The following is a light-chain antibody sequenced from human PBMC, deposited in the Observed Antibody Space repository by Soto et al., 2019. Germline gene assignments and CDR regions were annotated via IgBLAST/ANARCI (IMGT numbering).Light chain of an antibody. CDR3: QSYDTRLSVV. CDR2: ANT. V-gene: IGLV1-40*01. J-gene: IGLJ2*01. CDR1: SSNIGAGYT. Sequence: QSVLTQPPSVSGAPGQRVTISCTGSSSNIGAGYTVHWYQQLPGTAPKLLIFANTNRPSGVPDRFSGSKSGTSASLAITGLQAEDEADYYCQSYDTRLSVVFGGGTKVTVL.